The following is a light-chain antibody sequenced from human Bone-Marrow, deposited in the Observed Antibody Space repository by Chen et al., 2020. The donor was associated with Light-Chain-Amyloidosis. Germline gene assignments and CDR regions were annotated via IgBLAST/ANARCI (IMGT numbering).Light chain of an antibody. CDR1: SSDVGGDNH. V-gene: IGLV2-14*01. CDR3: SSYTITNTLV. CDR2: EVT. J-gene: IGLJ1*01. Sequence: QSALTQPASVSGSPGQSIPISCTGTSSDVGGDNHVSWYQQHPDKAPKLMIYEVTNRPSWVPDRFSDSKSDNTASLTISGLQTEDEADYFCSSYTITNTLVFGSGTRVTVL.